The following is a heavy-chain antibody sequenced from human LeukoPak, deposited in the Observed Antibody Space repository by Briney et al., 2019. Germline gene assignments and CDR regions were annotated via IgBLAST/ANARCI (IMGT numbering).Heavy chain of an antibody. CDR3: ARYIAVAGLYYFDY. D-gene: IGHD6-19*01. J-gene: IGHJ4*02. V-gene: IGHV3-48*01. CDR1: GFTFSSYS. Sequence: SGGSLRLSCATSGFTFSSYSMNWVRQAPGKGLEWVSYISSSSSTIYYADSVKGRFTISRDNAKNSLYLQMNSLRAEDTAVYYCARYIAVAGLYYFDYWGQGTLVTVSS. CDR2: ISSSSSTI.